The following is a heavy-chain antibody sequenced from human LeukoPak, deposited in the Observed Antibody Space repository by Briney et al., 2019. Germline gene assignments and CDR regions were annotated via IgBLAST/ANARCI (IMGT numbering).Heavy chain of an antibody. D-gene: IGHD3-3*01. V-gene: IGHV1-46*01. CDR1: GYTFTSYY. J-gene: IGHJ4*02. Sequence: ASVKVSCKASGYTFTSYYVHWVRQAPGQGLEWMGIINPSGGGTSYAQKFQGRVTMTRDTSTSTVYMELSSLRSEDTAVYYCARATNYDFWSGYSWAYFDYWGQGTLVTVSS. CDR3: ARATNYDFWSGYSWAYFDY. CDR2: INPSGGGT.